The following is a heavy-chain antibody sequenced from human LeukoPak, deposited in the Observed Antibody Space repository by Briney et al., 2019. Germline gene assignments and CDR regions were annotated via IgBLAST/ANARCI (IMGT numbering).Heavy chain of an antibody. D-gene: IGHD3-10*01. J-gene: IGHJ4*02. CDR1: GYTFTSYG. CDR2: ISAYNGNT. CDR3: ARGDYYGSGTYYKKTVDY. V-gene: IGHV1-18*01. Sequence: ASVKVSCKASGYTFTSYGINWVRQAPGQGLEWMGWISAYNGNTNYAQKLQGRVTMTTDTSTSTAYMGLRSLRSDDTAVYYCARGDYYGSGTYYKKTVDYWGQGTLVTVSS.